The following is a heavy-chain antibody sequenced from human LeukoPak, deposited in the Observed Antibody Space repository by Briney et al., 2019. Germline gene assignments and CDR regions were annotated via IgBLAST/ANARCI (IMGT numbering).Heavy chain of an antibody. D-gene: IGHD2-15*01. CDR2: ICGGGGSI. Sequence: GGAPRLSCAASGFTLSSLAMSWVPPGPREGLGWVSSICGGGGSIDYADSVQGRFTISRDNSKNTVLLQMNSLRAEDTATYYCAKGRLVAGGHAFDIWGHGTVVTVSS. CDR3: AKGRLVAGGHAFDI. V-gene: IGHV3-23*01. J-gene: IGHJ3*02. CDR1: GFTLSSLA.